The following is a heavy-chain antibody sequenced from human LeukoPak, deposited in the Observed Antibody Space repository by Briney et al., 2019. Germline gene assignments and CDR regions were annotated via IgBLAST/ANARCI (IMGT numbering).Heavy chain of an antibody. J-gene: IGHJ4*02. CDR2: IVVGSGNT. CDR3: AAGDFRFLEWSYYFDY. Sequence: TSVKVSCKASGFTFTSSAMQWERQARGQRLEWIGWIVVGSGNTNYAQKFQERVTITRDMSTSTAYMELSSLRSEDTAVYYCAAGDFRFLEWSYYFDYWGQGTLVTVSS. D-gene: IGHD3-3*01. V-gene: IGHV1-58*02. CDR1: GFTFTSSA.